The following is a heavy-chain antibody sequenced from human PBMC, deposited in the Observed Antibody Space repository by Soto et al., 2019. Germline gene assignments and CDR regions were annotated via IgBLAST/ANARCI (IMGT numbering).Heavy chain of an antibody. V-gene: IGHV1-58*01. D-gene: IGHD3-9*01. CDR1: GFTFTSSA. Sequence: SVKVSCKASGFTFTSSAVQWVRQARGQRLEWIGWIVVGSGNTNYAQKFQERVTITRDMSTSTAYMELSSLRSEDTAVYYCAAGYYDILTGSNYGMDVWGQGTTVTVS. CDR3: AAGYYDILTGSNYGMDV. J-gene: IGHJ6*02. CDR2: IVVGSGNT.